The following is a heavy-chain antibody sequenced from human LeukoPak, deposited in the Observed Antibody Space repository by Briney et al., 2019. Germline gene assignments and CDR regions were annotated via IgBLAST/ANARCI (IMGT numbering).Heavy chain of an antibody. CDR1: GFTFSSYS. CDR2: ISSSSSTI. J-gene: IGHJ3*02. V-gene: IGHV3-48*01. Sequence: PGGSLRLSCAASGFTFSSYSMNWARQAPGKGLEWVSYISSSSSTIYYADSVKGRFTISRDNAKNSLYLQMNSLRAEDTAVYYCARYSSGWRHSDDAFDIWGQGTMVTVSS. D-gene: IGHD6-19*01. CDR3: ARYSSGWRHSDDAFDI.